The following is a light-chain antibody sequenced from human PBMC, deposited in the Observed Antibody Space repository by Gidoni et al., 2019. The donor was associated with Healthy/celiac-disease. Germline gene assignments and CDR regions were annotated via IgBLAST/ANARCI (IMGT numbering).Light chain of an antibody. CDR3: ETWDSNTV. V-gene: IGLV4-60*03. J-gene: IGLJ2*01. Sequence: QPVLTHSSSASDSLVSSVKRTCTLSSGHSSDIIAWHQQQPGNAPRYLMKLEGSGSYNKGSGVPDRFSGSSSGADRYLTISNLQSEDEADYYCETWDSNTVFGGGTKLTVL. CDR2: LEGSGSY. CDR1: SGHSSDI.